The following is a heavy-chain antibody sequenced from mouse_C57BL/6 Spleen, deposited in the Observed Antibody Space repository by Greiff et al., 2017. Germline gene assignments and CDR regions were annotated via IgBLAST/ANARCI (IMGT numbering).Heavy chain of an antibody. D-gene: IGHD1-1*01. CDR2: FSSGSSAL. Sequence: EVTLMESGGGLVKPGGSLKLSCAASGFTFSASGMHWVRQAPETGLEWVAYFSSGSSALYYADTVQGRFPISRDNAKNTLFLQMTRQRSEDAAMYYCGRRGGSGYWYFDVWGTGTTVTVSS. CDR1: GFTFSASG. J-gene: IGHJ1*03. CDR3: GRRGGSGYWYFDV. V-gene: IGHV5-17*01.